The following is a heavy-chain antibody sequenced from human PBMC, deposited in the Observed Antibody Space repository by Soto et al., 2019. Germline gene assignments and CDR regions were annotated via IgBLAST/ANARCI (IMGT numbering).Heavy chain of an antibody. CDR1: GYTLTELS. D-gene: IGHD2-15*01. CDR3: VILDYHNWFDP. CDR2: FDPEDGET. V-gene: IGHV1-24*01. J-gene: IGHJ5*02. Sequence: GASVKVSCEVSGYTLTELSMHWVRQAPGKGLEWMGGFDPEDGETIYAQKFQGRVTMTEDTSTDTAYMELSSLRSEDTAVYYCVILDYHNWFDPWGQGTLVTVSS.